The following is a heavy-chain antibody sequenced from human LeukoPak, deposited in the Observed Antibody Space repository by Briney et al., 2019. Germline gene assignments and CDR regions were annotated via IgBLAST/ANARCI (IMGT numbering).Heavy chain of an antibody. V-gene: IGHV3-30*18. D-gene: IGHD1-26*01. CDR3: AQNSGSYFNYFDY. CDR1: GSTFSSYG. J-gene: IGHJ4*02. CDR2: ISYEGSNE. Sequence: GGPLRPSCVSSGSTFSSYGMPWVRHAPAKGMEWVAVISYEGSNEYYADSGKGRFTISRDNSKNMLYLQMNSLRAEDTAVYYCAQNSGSYFNYFDYWGQGTLVTVSS.